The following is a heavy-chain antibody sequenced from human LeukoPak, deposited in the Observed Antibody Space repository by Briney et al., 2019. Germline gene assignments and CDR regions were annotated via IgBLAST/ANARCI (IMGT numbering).Heavy chain of an antibody. CDR1: GFIFSSYW. CDR3: VRESYSRGDFN. J-gene: IGHJ4*02. D-gene: IGHD2-21*01. V-gene: IGHV3-7*01. Sequence: GGSLRLSCAASGFIFSSYWMTWVRQAPRKGLEWVATIKYDGNEKFYVNSVTGRFTISRDNAKNSLYLQMNSLTAEDTAVYYCVRESYSRGDFNWGQGTLVSVSS. CDR2: IKYDGNEK.